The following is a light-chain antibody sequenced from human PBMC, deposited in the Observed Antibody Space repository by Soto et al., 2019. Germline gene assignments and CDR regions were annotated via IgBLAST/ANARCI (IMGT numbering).Light chain of an antibody. J-gene: IGLJ1*01. CDR3: SSYTSASTLV. CDR1: SSDIGGYNF. V-gene: IGLV2-14*01. CDR2: DVN. Sequence: QSVLTQPPSVSGSPGQSITISCTGTSSDIGGYNFVSWYQQYPGEVPKLMIYDVNARPSGVSNRFSGSKSGNTASLTISGLQANDEADYYCSSYTSASTLVFGTGTKVTVL.